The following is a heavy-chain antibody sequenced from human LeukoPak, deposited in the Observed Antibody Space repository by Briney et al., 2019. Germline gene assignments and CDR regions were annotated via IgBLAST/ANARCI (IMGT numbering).Heavy chain of an antibody. V-gene: IGHV4-59*01. CDR1: GGSISSYY. J-gene: IGHJ4*02. D-gene: IGHD5-12*01. Sequence: SETLSLTCTVSGGSISSYYWSWIRQPPGKGLEWIGYIYYSGSTNYNRSLKSRVTISVDTSKNQFSLKLSSVTAADTAVYYCARKSGYGFHDYWGQGTLVTVSS. CDR3: ARKSGYGFHDY. CDR2: IYYSGST.